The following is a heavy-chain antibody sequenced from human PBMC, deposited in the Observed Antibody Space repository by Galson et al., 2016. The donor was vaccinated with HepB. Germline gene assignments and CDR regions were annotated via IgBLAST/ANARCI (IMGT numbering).Heavy chain of an antibody. V-gene: IGHV3-30-3*01. CDR2: ISYDGSTT. J-gene: IGHJ4*02. Sequence: SLRLSCAASGFTFSNYAMDWVRQAPGKGLEWVAVISYDGSTTYYADSVKGRFTISRDNSKNTLYLQMNSLRAEDTAVYYCARAIAVADPLDYWGQGTLVTVSS. CDR1: GFTFSNYA. CDR3: ARAIAVADPLDY. D-gene: IGHD6-19*01.